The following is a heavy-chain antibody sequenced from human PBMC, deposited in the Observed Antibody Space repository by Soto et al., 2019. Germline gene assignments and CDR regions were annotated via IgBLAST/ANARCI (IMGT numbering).Heavy chain of an antibody. CDR3: ARDDDYYDSSGYLGGFDP. V-gene: IGHV1-18*01. CDR1: GYTFTSYG. J-gene: IGHJ5*02. D-gene: IGHD3-22*01. Sequence: ASVKVSCKASGYTFTSYGISWVRQAPGQGLEWMGWSSAYNGNRKYVQKFQGRVTITRDTSASTAYMELSSLRSEDTAVYYCARDDDYYDSSGYLGGFDPWGQGTLVTVSS. CDR2: SSAYNGNR.